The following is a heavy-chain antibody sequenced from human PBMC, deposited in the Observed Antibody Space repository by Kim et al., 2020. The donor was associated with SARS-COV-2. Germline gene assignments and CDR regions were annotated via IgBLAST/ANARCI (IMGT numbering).Heavy chain of an antibody. CDR3: ARGGADDYVWGSNRYLFDY. CDR2: ISSDSSYT. V-gene: IGHV3-11*03. Sequence: GGSLRLSCAASGFTFSDYYMSWIRQAPGKGLEWVSYISSDSSYTNYADSVKGRFTISRDNAKNSLYLQMNSLRAEDTAVYYCARGGADDYVWGSNRYLFDYWGQGTLVTVSS. J-gene: IGHJ4*02. CDR1: GFTFSDYY. D-gene: IGHD3-16*02.